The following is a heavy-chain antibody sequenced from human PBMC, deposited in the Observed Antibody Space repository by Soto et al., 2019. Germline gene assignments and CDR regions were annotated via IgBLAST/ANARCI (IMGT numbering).Heavy chain of an antibody. CDR1: GFTFRSNG. J-gene: IGHJ6*02. D-gene: IGHD6-19*01. CDR3: AKGSGSSGWWGYYYYYGLDV. V-gene: IGHV3-30*18. CDR2: ISYDGSHK. Sequence: QVQLVESGGGVVQPGRSLRLSCAASGFTFRSNGMHWVRQAPGKGLEWVAVISYDGSHKYYADSVKGRFTISRDNSKNTLYLQTNSLRAEDTAVYYCAKGSGSSGWWGYYYYYGLDVWGQGTTVTVSS.